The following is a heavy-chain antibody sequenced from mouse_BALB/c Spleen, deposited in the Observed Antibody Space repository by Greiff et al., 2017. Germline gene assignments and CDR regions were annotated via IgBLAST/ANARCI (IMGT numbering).Heavy chain of an antibody. J-gene: IGHJ1*01. CDR2: ISSGSSTI. D-gene: IGHD1-1*01. CDR1: GFTFSSFG. V-gene: IGHV5-17*02. Sequence: EVMLVESGGGLVQPGGSRKLSCAASGFTFSSFGMHWVRQAPEKGLEWVAYISSGSSTIYYADTMKGRFTISRDNPKNTLFLQMTSLRSEHTAMYFCARRGYGSWDWYFDVWGAGTTVTVSS. CDR3: ARRGYGSWDWYFDV.